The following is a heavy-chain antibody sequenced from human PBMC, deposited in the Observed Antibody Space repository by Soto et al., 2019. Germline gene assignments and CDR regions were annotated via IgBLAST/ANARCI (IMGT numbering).Heavy chain of an antibody. CDR1: GGTFSSYT. J-gene: IGHJ4*02. V-gene: IGHV1-69*02. CDR2: IIPILGIA. Sequence: QVQLVQSGAEVKKPGSSVKVSCKASGGTFSSYTISWVRQAPGQGLEWMGRIIPILGIANYAQKFQGRVTITADKSTSTAYMALSSLSSYDTAVYYCARGCSSTGRDGVFAYWGQGTLVTVSS. D-gene: IGHD2-2*01. CDR3: ARGCSSTGRDGVFAY.